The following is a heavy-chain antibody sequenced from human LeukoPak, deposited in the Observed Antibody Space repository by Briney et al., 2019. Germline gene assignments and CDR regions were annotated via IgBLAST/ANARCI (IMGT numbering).Heavy chain of an antibody. J-gene: IGHJ4*02. CDR2: IKQDGREK. V-gene: IGHV3-7*01. Sequence: PGGSLRLSCAASGFTFSSYWMSWVRQAPGKGLEWVVNIKQDGREKYYSDSVKGRFTISRDNSRNTLYLQMNSVRVEDTAVYFCAKDVKMFRGPMIMRHFDYWGQGTLVTVSS. CDR3: AKDVKMFRGPMIMRHFDY. D-gene: IGHD3-10*01. CDR1: GFTFSSYW.